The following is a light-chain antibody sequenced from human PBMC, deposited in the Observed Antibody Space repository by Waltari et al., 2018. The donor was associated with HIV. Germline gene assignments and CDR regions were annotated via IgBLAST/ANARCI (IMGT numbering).Light chain of an antibody. CDR3: ASLSRSVSLVV. Sequence: QSALSQPASVSGSPGQSITISCTGTDSDIGASDYVSWYQKHPDRPPRLLIYEVKKRPSGISSRFFGSKSANTASLTISGLQLEDEADVYCASLSRSVSLVVFGGGTHVTVL. CDR1: DSDIGASDY. J-gene: IGLJ2*01. V-gene: IGLV2-14*01. CDR2: EVK.